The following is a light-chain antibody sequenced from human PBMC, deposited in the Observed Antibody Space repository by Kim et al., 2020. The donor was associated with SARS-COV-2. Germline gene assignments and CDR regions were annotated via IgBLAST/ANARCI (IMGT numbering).Light chain of an antibody. J-gene: IGKJ2*01. CDR1: QSVSRY. V-gene: IGKV3-15*01. Sequence: SVSPGERATLSCRASQSVSRYVAWYQQKPGQAPRVLIYSASSRASDIPVRFSGSVSGTEFTLTISSLQSEDFAVYYCQHYNTWPPTLGQGTKLEI. CDR2: SAS. CDR3: QHYNTWPPT.